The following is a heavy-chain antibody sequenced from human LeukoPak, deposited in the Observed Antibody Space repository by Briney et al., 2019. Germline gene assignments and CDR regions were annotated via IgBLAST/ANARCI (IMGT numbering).Heavy chain of an antibody. V-gene: IGHV3-21*01. D-gene: IGHD1-1*01. CDR3: ARVGTRAD. Sequence: PGGSLRLSCAASGFTLSHYWMNWVRQAPGKGLEWVSSFSSSSNYIDYADSLKGRFTISRDNANNSLYLQMNSLRAEDTAVYYCARVGTRADWGQGTLVTVSS. J-gene: IGHJ4*02. CDR1: GFTLSHYW. CDR2: FSSSSNYI.